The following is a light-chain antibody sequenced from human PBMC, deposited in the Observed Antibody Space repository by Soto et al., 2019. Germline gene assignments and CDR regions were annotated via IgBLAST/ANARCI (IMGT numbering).Light chain of an antibody. CDR1: QSVSNF. Sequence: EVVLTQSPATLSLSPGERATLSCRASQSVSNFLAWYQQRPGQAPRLLIYDASNRATGIPARFSGSGSGTDFTLTISSLEPEDFAVYYCQQRSNWITFGQGTRLEIE. V-gene: IGKV3-11*01. CDR3: QQRSNWIT. CDR2: DAS. J-gene: IGKJ5*01.